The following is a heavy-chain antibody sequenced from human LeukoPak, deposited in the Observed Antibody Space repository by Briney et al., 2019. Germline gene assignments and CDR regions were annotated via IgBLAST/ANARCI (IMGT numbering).Heavy chain of an antibody. D-gene: IGHD6-19*01. V-gene: IGHV1-18*01. J-gene: IGHJ5*02. CDR2: ISAYNGNT. CDR3: ARKVTVTGNVGWFDP. CDR1: GYTFTSYG. Sequence: ASVKVSCKASGYTFTSYGISWVRQAPGQGLEWMGWISAYNGNTHYAQKFQGRVTMTTDTSTSTAYMELRNLRSEDTAVYYCARKVTVTGNVGWFDPWGQGTLVTVSS.